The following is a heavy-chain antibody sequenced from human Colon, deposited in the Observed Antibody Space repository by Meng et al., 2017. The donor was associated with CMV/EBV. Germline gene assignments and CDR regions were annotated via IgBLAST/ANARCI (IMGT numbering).Heavy chain of an antibody. CDR3: ARDRNIVDPVLGNWFNP. CDR2: IYYSGST. D-gene: IGHD2-15*01. Sequence: GSLRLSCTASGGYISSYYWSWIRQPPGKGLEWIGYIYYSGSTNYNPSLKSRVTISVDTSKNQFSLKLSSVTAADTAVYYCARDRNIVDPVLGNWFNPWGQGTLVTVSS. J-gene: IGHJ5*02. CDR1: GGYISSYY. V-gene: IGHV4-59*01.